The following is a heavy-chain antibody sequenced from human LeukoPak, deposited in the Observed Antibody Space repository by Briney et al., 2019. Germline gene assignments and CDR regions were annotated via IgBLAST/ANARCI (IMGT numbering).Heavy chain of an antibody. Sequence: GGSLRLSCSASGFTFSTSAMTWVRQAPGKGPEWVSFISYDGGTTSYSDSAKGRFTISRDNSKNTLYLQLNSLRAEDTAVYSCANVGSTNWHYAFPIWGQGTTVTVSS. CDR3: ANVGSTNWHYAFPI. V-gene: IGHV3-23*01. D-gene: IGHD1-26*01. CDR1: GFTFSTSA. J-gene: IGHJ3*02. CDR2: ISYDGGTT.